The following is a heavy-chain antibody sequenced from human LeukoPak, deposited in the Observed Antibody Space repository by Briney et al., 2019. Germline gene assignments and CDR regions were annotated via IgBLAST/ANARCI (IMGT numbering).Heavy chain of an antibody. CDR3: ARSVSYYDSSGYYQDY. J-gene: IGHJ4*02. CDR1: GFTFSSYA. Sequence: GGSLRLSCAASGFTFSSYAMHWVRQAPGKGLEWVAVISYDGSNKYYADSVKGRFTISRDNSKNTLYLQMNSLRAEDTAVYYCARSVSYYDSSGYYQDYWGQGTLVTVSS. CDR2: ISYDGSNK. V-gene: IGHV3-30-3*01. D-gene: IGHD3-22*01.